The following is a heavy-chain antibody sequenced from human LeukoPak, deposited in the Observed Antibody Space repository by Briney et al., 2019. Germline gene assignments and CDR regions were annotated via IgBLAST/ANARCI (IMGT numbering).Heavy chain of an antibody. CDR1: GGSISSGSYY. D-gene: IGHD3/OR15-3a*01. CDR2: IYTGGST. J-gene: IGHJ6*03. V-gene: IGHV4-61*02. Sequence: APETLSLTCTVSGGSISSGSYYWSWIRQPAGKGLEWIGRIYTGGSTNYNPSLKSRVTISVDTSKNQFSLKLTSVTAADTAVYYCARGQGLGIWTGYYYYMDVWGKGTTVTVSS. CDR3: ARGQGLGIWTGYYYYMDV.